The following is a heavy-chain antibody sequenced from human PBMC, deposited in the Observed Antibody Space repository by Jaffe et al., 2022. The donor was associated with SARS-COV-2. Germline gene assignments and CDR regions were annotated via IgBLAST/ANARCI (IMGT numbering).Heavy chain of an antibody. CDR3: ARGSGVWRFDAFDI. Sequence: QVQLQESGPGLVKPSETLSLTCTVSGGSISSYYWSWIRQPPGKGLEWIGYIYYSGSTNYNPSLKSRVTISVDTSKNQFSLKLSSVTAADTAVYYCARGSGVWRFDAFDIWGQGTMVTVSS. CDR1: GGSISSYY. J-gene: IGHJ3*02. CDR2: IYYSGST. V-gene: IGHV4-59*01. D-gene: IGHD3-10*01.